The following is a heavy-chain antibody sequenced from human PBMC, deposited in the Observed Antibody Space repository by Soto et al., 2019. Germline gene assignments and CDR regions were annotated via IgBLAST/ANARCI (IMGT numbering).Heavy chain of an antibody. CDR2: IIPILGIA. Sequence: QVQLVQSGAEVQKPGSSVKVSCKASGGTFSSYTISWVRQAPGQGLEWMGRIIPILGIANYAQKFQGRVTITADKSTSTAYMELSSLRSEDTAVYYCASDFGDYRGDYWGQGTLVTVSS. CDR1: GGTFSSYT. V-gene: IGHV1-69*02. D-gene: IGHD4-17*01. J-gene: IGHJ4*02. CDR3: ASDFGDYRGDY.